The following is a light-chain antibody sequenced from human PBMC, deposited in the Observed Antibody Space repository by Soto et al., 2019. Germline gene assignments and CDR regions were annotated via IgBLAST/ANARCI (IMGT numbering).Light chain of an antibody. J-gene: IGLJ2*01. CDR1: RSDVGGYNY. CDR3: SSYTSGSTVI. Sequence: QSAPTQPASVSGSPGQSITISCTGTRSDVGGYNYVSWYQHHPGKAPKLLIYEVTNRPAEVSNRFSGSKSGITASLTISGLQSEDEADYYCSSYTSGSTVIFGGGTKLTVL. V-gene: IGLV2-14*01. CDR2: EVT.